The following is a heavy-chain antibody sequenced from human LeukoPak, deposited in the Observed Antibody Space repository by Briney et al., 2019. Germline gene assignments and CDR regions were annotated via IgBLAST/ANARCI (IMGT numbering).Heavy chain of an antibody. CDR3: ASATVTTFYY. Sequence: SETLSLTCTVSGGSISSSSYYWGWIRQPPGKGLEWIGSIYYSGSTYYNPSLKSRVTISVDTSKNQFSLKLSSVTAADTAVYYCASATVTTFYYWGQGTLVTVSS. CDR1: GGSISSSSYY. J-gene: IGHJ4*02. V-gene: IGHV4-39*01. D-gene: IGHD4-11*01. CDR2: IYYSGST.